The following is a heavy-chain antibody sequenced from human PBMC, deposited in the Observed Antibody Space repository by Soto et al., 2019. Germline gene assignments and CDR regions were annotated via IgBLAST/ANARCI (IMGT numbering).Heavy chain of an antibody. D-gene: IGHD3-22*01. Sequence: GSLRLSCAASGFTFSSHAMSWVRQAPGKGLEWVSAISGSGGSTYYADSVKGRFTISRDNSKNTLYLQMNSLRAEDTAVYYCAKGTYYYDSSGYFIFDYWGQGTLVTVSS. CDR3: AKGTYYYDSSGYFIFDY. V-gene: IGHV3-23*01. CDR1: GFTFSSHA. J-gene: IGHJ4*02. CDR2: ISGSGGST.